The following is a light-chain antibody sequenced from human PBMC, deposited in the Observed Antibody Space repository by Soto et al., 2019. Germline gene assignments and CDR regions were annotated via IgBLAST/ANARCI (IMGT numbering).Light chain of an antibody. Sequence: DIQMTQSPSSVSASVGDIITITCRASQPINTWLAWYQQKPGKAPNLLIYAASTLHRGAPSRFSGRGSGTDFSLTIRNLEPEDFATYYCQHTYSSPRTFGQGTKVDIK. J-gene: IGKJ1*01. CDR3: QHTYSSPRT. CDR2: AAS. V-gene: IGKV1-12*01. CDR1: QPINTW.